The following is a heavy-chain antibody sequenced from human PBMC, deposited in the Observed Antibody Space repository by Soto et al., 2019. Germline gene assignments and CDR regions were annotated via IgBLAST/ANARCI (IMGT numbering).Heavy chain of an antibody. CDR2: ISSRSTSK. J-gene: IGHJ3*02. Sequence: EVQLVESGGGLVQPGGSLRLSCAASGFTFSSYSMHWVLQAPGKGLEWVSYISSRSTSKYYEDSVRGRFTISRDNAKNSLYLQMNSLRDEDTAVYYCARDYLYAFYIWGQGTMVNVSP. V-gene: IGHV3-48*02. CDR3: ARDYLYAFYI. CDR1: GFTFSSYS.